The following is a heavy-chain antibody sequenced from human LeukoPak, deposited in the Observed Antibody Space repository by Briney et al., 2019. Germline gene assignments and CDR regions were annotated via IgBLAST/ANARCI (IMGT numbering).Heavy chain of an antibody. D-gene: IGHD4-17*01. V-gene: IGHV4-31*03. CDR2: IYYSGST. CDR1: GGSISSGGYY. J-gene: IGHJ5*02. CDR3: ASFRSGYGDYGNWFDP. Sequence: SETLSLTCTVSGGSISSGGYYWSWIRQHPGKGLEWIGYIYYSGSTYYNPSLKRRVTISVDTSKNQFSLKLSSVTAADTAVYYCASFRSGYGDYGNWFDPWGQGTLVTVSS.